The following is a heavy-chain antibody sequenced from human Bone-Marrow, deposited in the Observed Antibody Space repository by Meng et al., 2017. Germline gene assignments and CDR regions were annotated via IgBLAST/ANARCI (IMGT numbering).Heavy chain of an antibody. CDR3: TRDLHNYDFWSGYYGRFDP. CDR2: IRSKAYGGTT. CDR1: GFTFGDYA. Sequence: GASLKISCTASGFTFGDYAMSWVRQAPGKGLEWVGFIRSKAYGGTTEYAASVKGRFTISRDDSKSIAYLQMNSLKTEDTAVYYCTRDLHNYDFWSGYYGRFDPWGQGTLVTVSS. V-gene: IGHV3-49*04. J-gene: IGHJ5*02. D-gene: IGHD3-3*01.